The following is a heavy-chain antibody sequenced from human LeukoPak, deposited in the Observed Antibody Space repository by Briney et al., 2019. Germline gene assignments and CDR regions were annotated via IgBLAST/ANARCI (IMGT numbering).Heavy chain of an antibody. CDR3: ARERTGYYYDSSGYYFNWFDP. D-gene: IGHD3-22*01. CDR2: INPNSGGT. Sequence: GASVKVSCKASGYTFTGYYMHWVRQAPGQGLEWMGRINPNSGGTNYAQKFQGRVTMTRDTSISTAYMELSRLRSDDTAVYYCARERTGYYYDSSGYYFNWFDPWGQGTLVTVSS. J-gene: IGHJ5*02. CDR1: GYTFTGYY. V-gene: IGHV1-2*06.